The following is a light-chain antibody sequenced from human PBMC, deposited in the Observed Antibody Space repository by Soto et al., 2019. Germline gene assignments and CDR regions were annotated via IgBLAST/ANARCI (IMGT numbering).Light chain of an antibody. Sequence: EIVLTQSPATLSLSPGDRATLSCRASQSLTNNLVWYQQKAGQAPSLLIYDASNRAAGIPARFSGSGSGTDFTLTISSLEPEDFAVYYCQQRINWPLTFGGGTKVEIK. CDR2: DAS. J-gene: IGKJ4*01. CDR1: QSLTNN. V-gene: IGKV3-11*01. CDR3: QQRINWPLT.